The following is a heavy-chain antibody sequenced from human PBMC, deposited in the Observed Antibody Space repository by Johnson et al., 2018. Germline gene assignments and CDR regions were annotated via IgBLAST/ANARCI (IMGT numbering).Heavy chain of an antibody. CDR2: IIPIFGTA. V-gene: IGHV1-69*12. CDR3: ASLEQLGGDYYYGMDV. J-gene: IGHJ6*02. CDR1: GGTFSSYA. D-gene: IGHD6-6*01. Sequence: QVQLVQSGAEVKKPGASVKVSCKASGGTFSSYAISWVRQAPGQGLEWMGWIIPIFGTANYAQKFQGRVTITADESTSTAYMELSSLRSEDTAVYYCASLEQLGGDYYYGMDVWGQGTTVTVSS.